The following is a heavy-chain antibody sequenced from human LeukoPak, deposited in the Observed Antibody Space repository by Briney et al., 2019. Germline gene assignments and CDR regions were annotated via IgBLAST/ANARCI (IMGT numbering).Heavy chain of an antibody. D-gene: IGHD2-2*01. CDR2: ISSSSSTI. CDR1: GLTFSSYS. J-gene: IGHJ4*02. CDR3: AREAIVVVPAATFDY. Sequence: PGGSLRLSCAASGLTFSSYSMNWVRQAPGKGLEWVSYISSSSSTIYYADSVKGRFTISRDNAKNSLYLQMNSLRAEDTAVYYCAREAIVVVPAATFDYWGQGTLVTVSS. V-gene: IGHV3-48*04.